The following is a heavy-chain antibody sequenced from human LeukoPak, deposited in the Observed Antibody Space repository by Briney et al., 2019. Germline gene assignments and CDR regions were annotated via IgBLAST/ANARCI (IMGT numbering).Heavy chain of an antibody. D-gene: IGHD3-3*01. Sequence: PSETLSLTCAVYGGSFSGYYWSWIRQPPGKGLEWIGEINHSGSTNYNPSLKSRVTISVDTSKNQFSLKLSSVTAADTAVYYCARGRRLRFLEWFPPDCYYMDVWGKGTTVTVSS. V-gene: IGHV4-34*01. CDR3: ARGRRLRFLEWFPPDCYYMDV. CDR2: INHSGST. CDR1: GGSFSGYY. J-gene: IGHJ6*03.